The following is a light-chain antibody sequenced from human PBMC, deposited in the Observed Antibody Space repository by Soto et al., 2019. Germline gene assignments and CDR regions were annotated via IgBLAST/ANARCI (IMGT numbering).Light chain of an antibody. CDR2: GAS. V-gene: IGKV3-20*01. J-gene: IGKJ2*01. CDR3: QQYGDSPPT. CDR1: QSVSSSY. Sequence: EIVLTQSPGTLSLSPGERATLSCRASQSVSSSYLAWYQQRPGQAPRLLIFGASYRATGIPDRFSGSGSGTDFTLTISRLEPEDFAVYYCQQYGDSPPTFGRGTK.